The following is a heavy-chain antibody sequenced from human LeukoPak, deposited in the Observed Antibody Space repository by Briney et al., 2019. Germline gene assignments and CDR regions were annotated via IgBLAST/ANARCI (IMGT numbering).Heavy chain of an antibody. V-gene: IGHV1-58*01. J-gene: IGHJ6*02. Sequence: SVKASCKASGFTFTSSAVQWVRQARGQRLEWIGWIVVGSGNTNYAQKFQERVTITRDMSTSTAYMELSSLRSEDTAVYYCAASWNDVPYGMDVWGQGTTVTVSS. CDR3: AASWNDVPYGMDV. CDR2: IVVGSGNT. CDR1: GFTFTSSA. D-gene: IGHD1-1*01.